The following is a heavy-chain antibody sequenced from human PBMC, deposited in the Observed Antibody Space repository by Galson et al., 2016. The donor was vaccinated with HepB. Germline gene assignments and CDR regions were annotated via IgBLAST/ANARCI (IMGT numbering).Heavy chain of an antibody. Sequence: SVKVSCKASGYTFTTYGISWVRQAPGQGLEWMGWISAYNGNTNYAQKLQGRVTMTTDTSTSTAYMELRSLGSDDTAVYYCARDPRKIRYQLLEIYYYYAMDVWGQGTTVTVSS. V-gene: IGHV1-18*01. CDR2: ISAYNGNT. CDR3: ARDPRKIRYQLLEIYYYYAMDV. J-gene: IGHJ6*02. CDR1: GYTFTTYG. D-gene: IGHD2-2*01.